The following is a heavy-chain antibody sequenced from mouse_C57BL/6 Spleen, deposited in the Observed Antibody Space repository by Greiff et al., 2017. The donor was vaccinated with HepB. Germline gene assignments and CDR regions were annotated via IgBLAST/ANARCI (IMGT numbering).Heavy chain of an antibody. CDR3: AMDYYGSSYDWFAY. Sequence: QVQLQQSDAELVKPGASVKISCKVSGYTFTDHTIHWMKQRPEQGLEWIGYIYPRDGSTKYNEKFKGKATLTADKSSSTAYMQLNSLTSEDSAVYFSAMDYYGSSYDWFAYWGQGTLVTVSA. CDR1: GYTFTDHT. CDR2: IYPRDGST. V-gene: IGHV1-78*01. D-gene: IGHD1-1*01. J-gene: IGHJ3*01.